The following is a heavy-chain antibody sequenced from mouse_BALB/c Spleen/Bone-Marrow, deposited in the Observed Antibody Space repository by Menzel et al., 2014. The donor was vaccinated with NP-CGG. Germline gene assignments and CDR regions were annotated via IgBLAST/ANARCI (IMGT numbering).Heavy chain of an antibody. Sequence: QVQLQQSGPQLVRPGASEKISCKASGYSFTSYWMHWVKQRPGQGLEWIGMIDPSDSETRLNQKFKDKATLTVDKSSSTAYMQLSSPTSEDSAVYYCARVWDEGSYAMDYWGQGTSVTVSS. D-gene: IGHD4-1*01. CDR1: GYSFTSYW. J-gene: IGHJ4*01. CDR2: IDPSDSET. V-gene: IGHV1S126*01. CDR3: ARVWDEGSYAMDY.